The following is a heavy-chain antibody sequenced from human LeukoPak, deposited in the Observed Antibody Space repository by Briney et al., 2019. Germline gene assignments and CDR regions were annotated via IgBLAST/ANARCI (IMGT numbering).Heavy chain of an antibody. CDR1: GVSFSSGSYY. Sequence: SETLSLTCIVSGVSFSSGSYYWRWIRQPPGKGLEWIGNIYHSGGTRYNPSLNSRVTISVDTSKNQFSLKLSSVTAADTAVYYCHLTQGSGSSSFDFWGRGTPVTVSS. CDR3: HLTQGSGSSSFDF. D-gene: IGHD1-26*01. CDR2: IYHSGGT. V-gene: IGHV4-61*01. J-gene: IGHJ4*02.